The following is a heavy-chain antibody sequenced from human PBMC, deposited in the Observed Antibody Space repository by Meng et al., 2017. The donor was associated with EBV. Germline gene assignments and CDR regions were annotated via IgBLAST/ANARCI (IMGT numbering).Heavy chain of an antibody. J-gene: IGHJ4*02. V-gene: IGHV1-69*01. CDR2: FLPRLGAP. CDR1: GGPFRYYA. Sequence: QVQLVQSAAEVKKPGSLVNVSCKASGGPFRYYAISWVRQAPGQGLEWLGGFLPRLGAPNYAQKFNGRVKITADESTSTHYMDLSSLRSEDTAIYYCASESGRGYTPDYWGQGTLVTVSS. CDR3: ASESGRGYTPDY. D-gene: IGHD3-10*01.